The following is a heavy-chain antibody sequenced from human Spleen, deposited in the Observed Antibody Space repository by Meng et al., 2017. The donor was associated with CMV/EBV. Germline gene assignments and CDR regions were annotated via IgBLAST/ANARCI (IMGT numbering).Heavy chain of an antibody. J-gene: IGHJ4*02. Sequence: VSGGSINIISFYWGWIRQPPGKGLEWIGSIYHSGKTYYNPSLRSRVTISLDTPKNQFSLNLSSVTAADTAVYYCARLDTGYSSGHIDYWGQGTLVT. CDR3: ARLDTGYSSGHIDY. V-gene: IGHV4-39*01. CDR1: GGSINIISFY. D-gene: IGHD6-19*01. CDR2: IYHSGKT.